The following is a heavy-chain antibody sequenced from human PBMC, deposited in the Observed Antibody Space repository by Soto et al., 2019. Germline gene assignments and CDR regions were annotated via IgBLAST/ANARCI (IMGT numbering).Heavy chain of an antibody. CDR2: ISYDGSLQ. CDR3: VSDRRYGHASVPYA. Sequence: QAQLVESGGGVVQPGRSLRLSCAASGFAFSSYGMHWVRQAPGTGLEWVAVISYDGSLQHYADSVKGRFTISRDNSKYMVLQQMSSLRAEDTAVYYCVSDRRYGHASVPYAWGQGTLVSVSS. CDR1: GFAFSSYG. V-gene: IGHV3-30*03. D-gene: IGHD5-18*01. J-gene: IGHJ5*02.